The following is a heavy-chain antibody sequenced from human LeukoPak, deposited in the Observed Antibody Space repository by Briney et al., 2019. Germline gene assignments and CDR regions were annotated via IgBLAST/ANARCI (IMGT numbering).Heavy chain of an antibody. D-gene: IGHD5-24*01. J-gene: IGHJ6*02. CDR3: ARALQLRASAKDYFYYYGLDV. CDR1: GGSISSSNYY. Sequence: PSETLSLTCTVSGGSISSSNYYWGWIRQPPGKGLEWIGNIYYSGGTYSNPSLKRLVTISVDTSKNQFSLMLESVTAADTAVYFCARALQLRASAKDYFYYYGLDVWGHGTTVTVSS. V-gene: IGHV4-39*01. CDR2: IYYSGGT.